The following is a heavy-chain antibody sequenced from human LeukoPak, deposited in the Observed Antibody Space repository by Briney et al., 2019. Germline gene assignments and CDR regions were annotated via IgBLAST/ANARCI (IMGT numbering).Heavy chain of an antibody. J-gene: IGHJ3*02. D-gene: IGHD3-3*01. CDR2: ISYDGSNK. V-gene: IGHV3-30*18. CDR1: GFTFSSYG. CDR3: AKARYYDFWSGYYFDAFDI. Sequence: GGSLRLSCAASGFTFSSYGMHWVRQAPGKGLEWVAVISYDGSNKYYADSVKGRFTISRDNSKSTLYLQMNSLRAEDTAVYYCAKARYYDFWSGYYFDAFDIWGQGTMVTVSS.